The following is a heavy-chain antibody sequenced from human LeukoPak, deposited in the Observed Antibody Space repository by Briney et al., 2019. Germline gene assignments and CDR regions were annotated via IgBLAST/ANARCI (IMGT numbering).Heavy chain of an antibody. D-gene: IGHD6-13*01. V-gene: IGHV4-39*07. CDR2: IYYSGST. CDR1: GGSISSSSYY. CDR3: AAREGIAAAASGAFDI. J-gene: IGHJ3*02. Sequence: SETLSLTCTVSGGSISSSSYYWGWIRQPPGKGLEWIGSIYYSGSTYYNPSLKSRVTISVDTSKNQFSLKLSSVTAADTAVYYCAAREGIAAAASGAFDIWGQGTMVTVSS.